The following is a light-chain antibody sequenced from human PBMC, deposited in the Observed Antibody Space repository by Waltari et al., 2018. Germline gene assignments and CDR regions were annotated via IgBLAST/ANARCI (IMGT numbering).Light chain of an antibody. CDR1: QGIRND. CDR3: LQDYSYPRT. Sequence: AIQMTQSPSSLSASVGYRVTFTCRASQGIRNDLGWYQQKPGKPPRLLIYAASSLQSGVPSRFSGSGSGTVFTLTIDSLQPEDFATYFCLQDYSYPRTFGQGTKVEIK. J-gene: IGKJ1*01. CDR2: AAS. V-gene: IGKV1-6*01.